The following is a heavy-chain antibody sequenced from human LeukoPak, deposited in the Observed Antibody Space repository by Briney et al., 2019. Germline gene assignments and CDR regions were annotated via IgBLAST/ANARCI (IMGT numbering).Heavy chain of an antibody. CDR2: IYYTGST. CDR3: AREAGYSYYYYYYYMDV. CDR1: GGSISTYY. V-gene: IGHV4-59*12. D-gene: IGHD5-18*01. Sequence: PSETLSLTCTVSGGSISTYYWSWIRQPPGKGLEWIGYIYYTGSTNYNPSLKSRVTISVDTSKNQFSLKLSSVTAADTAVYYCAREAGYSYYYYYYYMDVWGKGTTVAVSS. J-gene: IGHJ6*03.